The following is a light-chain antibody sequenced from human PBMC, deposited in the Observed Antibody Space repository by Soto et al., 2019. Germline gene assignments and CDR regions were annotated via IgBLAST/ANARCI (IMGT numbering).Light chain of an antibody. V-gene: IGKV3-11*01. Sequence: DTVSTQSPATLSLSPGERAILSCRASQSVSSYLAWYQRKPGQAPRLLIYDASNRASGIPARFSGSGSGTDFTLTIGSLEPEDSAVYYCQQRINWPLTFGGGTKVDIK. CDR1: QSVSSY. CDR3: QQRINWPLT. CDR2: DAS. J-gene: IGKJ4*01.